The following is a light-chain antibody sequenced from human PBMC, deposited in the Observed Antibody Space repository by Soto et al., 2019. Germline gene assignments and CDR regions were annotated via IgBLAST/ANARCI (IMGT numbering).Light chain of an antibody. CDR2: DAS. V-gene: IGKV3D-15*01. Sequence: TQSPSSLSAPVGDRVPITCRASQSISSYLAWYQQKPGQAPRLLIYDASNRATGIPARFSGSGSGTEFTLTISTLQSEDFAIYYCQHYNNWPPWTFGQGTKVDIK. CDR1: QSISSY. CDR3: QHYNNWPPWT. J-gene: IGKJ1*01.